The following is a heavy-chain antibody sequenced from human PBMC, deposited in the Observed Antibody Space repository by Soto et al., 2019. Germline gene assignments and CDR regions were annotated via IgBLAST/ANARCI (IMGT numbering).Heavy chain of an antibody. V-gene: IGHV1-18*01. CDR3: ARVGKKLELQTREYFQH. CDR2: ISAYNGNT. CDR1: GYTFTSYG. D-gene: IGHD1-26*01. J-gene: IGHJ1*01. Sequence: QVQLVQSGAEVKKPGASVKVSCKASGYTFTSYGISWVRQAPGHGLEWMGRISAYNGNTNYAQKLQGRFTMTTDTSTSTAYMELRSLRSDDTAVYYCARVGKKLELQTREYFQHWGQVTLVTGAS.